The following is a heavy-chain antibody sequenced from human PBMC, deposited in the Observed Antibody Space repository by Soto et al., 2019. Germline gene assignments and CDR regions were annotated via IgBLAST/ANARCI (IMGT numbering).Heavy chain of an antibody. CDR3: AVDALIPFAEIVVTGDGFGI. J-gene: IGHJ3*02. D-gene: IGHD3-16*01. CDR2: FDREDGET. CDR1: GYTLSELS. V-gene: IGHV1-24*01. Sequence: ASVKVSCKVSGYTLSELSIHWVRQAPGKGLEWMGGFDREDGETVYAQKFQGRVTMTADTSTDTAHMELSTLRSEDTAVYYCAVDALIPFAEIVVTGDGFGIWGQGTMVTVSS.